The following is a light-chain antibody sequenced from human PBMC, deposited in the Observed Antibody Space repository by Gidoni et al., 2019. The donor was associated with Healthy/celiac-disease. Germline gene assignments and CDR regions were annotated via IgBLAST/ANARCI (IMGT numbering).Light chain of an antibody. V-gene: IGKV3-11*01. CDR3: QQRSNWPLT. Sequence: EIVLTQSPATLSLSPRARATLSCRASQSVSSYLAWYQQKPGQAPRLLIYDASNRATGIPARFSGSGSGTDFTLTISSLEPEDFAVYYCQQRSNWPLTFGGXTKVEIK. CDR1: QSVSSY. J-gene: IGKJ4*01. CDR2: DAS.